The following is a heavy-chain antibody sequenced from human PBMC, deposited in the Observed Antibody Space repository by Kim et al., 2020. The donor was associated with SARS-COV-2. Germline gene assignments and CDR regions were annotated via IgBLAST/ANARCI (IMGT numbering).Heavy chain of an antibody. J-gene: IGHJ6*03. D-gene: IGHD2-2*01. Sequence: SETLSLTCIVSGGSISSFYWTWVRQPPGKGLEWIAYISYSGSTEYNPSLKSRVSISVDTSKNQFSLKLISVTAADTAVYYCARLSYCTNTNCPRPSYYYYMDVWGKGTAVTVSS. CDR3: ARLSYCTNTNCPRPSYYYYMDV. CDR1: GGSISSFY. CDR2: ISYSGST. V-gene: IGHV4-59*01.